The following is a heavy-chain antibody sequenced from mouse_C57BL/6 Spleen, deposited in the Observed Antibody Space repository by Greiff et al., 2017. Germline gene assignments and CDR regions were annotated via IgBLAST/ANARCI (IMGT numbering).Heavy chain of an antibody. V-gene: IGHV1-54*01. D-gene: IGHD3-1*01. CDR2: INPGSGGT. CDR1: GYAFTNYL. J-gene: IGHJ2*01. CDR3: ARSGIHFDD. Sequence: QVQLQQSGAELVRPGTSVKVSCKASGYAFTNYLIEWVKQRPGQGLEWIGVINPGSGGTNYNEKFKSKATLTADKSSSTAYMQLSSLTSEDSAVYFCARSGIHFDDWGQGTTLTVSS.